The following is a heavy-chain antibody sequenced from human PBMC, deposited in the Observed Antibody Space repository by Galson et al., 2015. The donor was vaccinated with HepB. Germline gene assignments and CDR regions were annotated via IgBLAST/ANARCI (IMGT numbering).Heavy chain of an antibody. CDR2: IASYGGNE. J-gene: IGHJ4*02. V-gene: IGHV3-30*18. Sequence: SLRLSCAASGFSFSTYGMHWARQAPGKGLEWVAVIASYGGNEYYTDSVKGRFTISRDNSRNTLYLQMNSLRAEDTAVYYCAKESWVATIEGGLDYWGQGTLVTVSS. CDR1: GFSFSTYG. D-gene: IGHD5-12*01. CDR3: AKESWVATIEGGLDY.